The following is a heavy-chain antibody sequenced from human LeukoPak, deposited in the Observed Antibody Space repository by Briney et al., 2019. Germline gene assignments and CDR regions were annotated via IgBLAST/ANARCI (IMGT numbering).Heavy chain of an antibody. CDR2: INAGNGNT. CDR3: ARGSRRSIAVAGTRDFAY. D-gene: IGHD6-19*01. CDR1: GYTFSSYN. Sequence: ASVKVSCKASGYTFSSYNMHWVRQAPGQRLEWMGWINAGNGNTKFSQKFQGRVTITRDTSASTGYMELSRLRSDDTAVYYCARGSRRSIAVAGTRDFAYWGQGTLVTVSS. J-gene: IGHJ4*02. V-gene: IGHV1-3*01.